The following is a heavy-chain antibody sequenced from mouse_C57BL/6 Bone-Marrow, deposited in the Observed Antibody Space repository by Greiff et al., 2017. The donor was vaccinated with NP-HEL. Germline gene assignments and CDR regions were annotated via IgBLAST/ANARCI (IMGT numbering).Heavy chain of an antibody. CDR2: IYPRSGNT. CDR1: GYTFTSYG. D-gene: IGHD4-1*01. CDR3: ARGANGGGWYFDV. V-gene: IGHV1-81*01. Sequence: VQLKESGAELARPGASVKLSCKASGYTFTSYGISWVKQRTGQGLEWIGEIYPRSGNTYYNEKFKGKATLTADKSSSTAYMELRSLTSEDSAVYFCARGANGGGWYFDVWGTGTTVTVSS. J-gene: IGHJ1*03.